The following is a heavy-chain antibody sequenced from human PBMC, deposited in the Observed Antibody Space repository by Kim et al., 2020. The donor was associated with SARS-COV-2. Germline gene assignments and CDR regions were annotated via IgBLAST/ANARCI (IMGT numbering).Heavy chain of an antibody. D-gene: IGHD5-18*01. CDR2: ISYDGSNK. CDR3: AREGGYSYGGHWYFDL. Sequence: GGSLRLSCAASGFTFSSYGMHWVRQAPGKGLEWVAVISYDGSNKYYADSVKGRFTISRDNSKNTLYLQMNSLRAEDTAVYYCAREGGYSYGGHWYFDLWGRGTLVTVSS. V-gene: IGHV3-33*05. CDR1: GFTFSSYG. J-gene: IGHJ2*01.